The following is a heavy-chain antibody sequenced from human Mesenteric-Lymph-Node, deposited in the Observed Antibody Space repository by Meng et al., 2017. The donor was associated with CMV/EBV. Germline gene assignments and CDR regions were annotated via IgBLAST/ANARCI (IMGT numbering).Heavy chain of an antibody. CDR2: ISSSSSTI. Sequence: GGSLRLSCAASGFTFSSYSVNWVRQAPGKGLEWVSYISSSSSTIYYADSVKGRFTISRDNSKNTLYLQMNSLRAEDTAVYYCAKDRIAVAGPWYFDYWGQGTLVTVSS. CDR1: GFTFSSYS. CDR3: AKDRIAVAGPWYFDY. D-gene: IGHD6-19*01. V-gene: IGHV3-48*01. J-gene: IGHJ4*02.